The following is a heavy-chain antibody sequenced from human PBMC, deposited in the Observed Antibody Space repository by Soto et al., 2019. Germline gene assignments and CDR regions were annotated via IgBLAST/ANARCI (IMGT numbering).Heavy chain of an antibody. Sequence: GASVKVSCKASGGTFSSYTISWVRQAPGQRLEWMGWINAGNGITNYSQKFQGRVTITRDTSASTAYMELSSLRSEDTAVYYCARDRKGGSSGYYYYYGMDVWGQGTTVTVSS. CDR1: GGTFSSYT. D-gene: IGHD6-6*01. V-gene: IGHV1-3*01. CDR2: INAGNGIT. J-gene: IGHJ6*02. CDR3: ARDRKGGSSGYYYYYGMDV.